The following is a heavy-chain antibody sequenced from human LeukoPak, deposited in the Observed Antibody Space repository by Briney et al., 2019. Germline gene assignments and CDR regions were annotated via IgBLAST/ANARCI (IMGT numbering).Heavy chain of an antibody. V-gene: IGHV3-23*01. CDR1: GFTFSSYA. CDR2: ISGSGGST. Sequence: GGSLRLSCAASGFTFSSYAMSWVRQAPGKGLEWVSAISGSGGSTYYADSVKGRFTISRDNSKNTLYLQMNSLRAEGTAVYYCAKDQYDSSIFDYWGQGTLVTVSS. CDR3: AKDQYDSSIFDY. D-gene: IGHD3-22*01. J-gene: IGHJ4*02.